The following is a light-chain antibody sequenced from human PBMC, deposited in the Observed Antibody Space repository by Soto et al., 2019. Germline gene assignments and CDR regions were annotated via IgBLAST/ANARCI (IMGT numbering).Light chain of an antibody. Sequence: EIVLTQSTGTLSLSSGERATLSCRASQSVSSNYLAWYQQKPGQAPRLLIYGASSRATGIPDRFSGSGSGTDFTLTISRLEPEDFAVYFCQQYGSSPLTFGGGTKVEIQ. J-gene: IGKJ4*01. V-gene: IGKV3-20*01. CDR3: QQYGSSPLT. CDR2: GAS. CDR1: QSVSSNY.